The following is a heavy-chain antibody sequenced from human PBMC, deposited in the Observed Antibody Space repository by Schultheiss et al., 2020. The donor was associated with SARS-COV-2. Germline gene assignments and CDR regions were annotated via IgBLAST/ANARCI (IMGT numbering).Heavy chain of an antibody. CDR1: GYTFTSYG. CDR3: ARVKDSSSLMSNYYYYGMDV. J-gene: IGHJ6*02. V-gene: IGHV1-69*13. Sequence: SVKVSCKASGYTFTSYGISWVRQAPGQGLEWLGGIIPIFGTANYAQKFQGRVTITADESTSTAYMELSSLRSEDTAVYYCARVKDSSSLMSNYYYYGMDVWGQGTTVTVSS. CDR2: IIPIFGTA. D-gene: IGHD6-13*01.